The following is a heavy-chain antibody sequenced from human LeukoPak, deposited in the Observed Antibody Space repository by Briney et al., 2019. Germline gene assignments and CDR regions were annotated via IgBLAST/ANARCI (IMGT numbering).Heavy chain of an antibody. V-gene: IGHV3-30*18. CDR2: ISYDGSNK. Sequence: GGSLRLSCAASGFTFSSYGMHWVRQAPGKGLEWVAVISYDGSNKYYADSVKGRFTISRDDSKNTLYLQMNSLRAEDTAVYYCAKDGDYYDSRTQNGLQHWGQGTLVTVSS. J-gene: IGHJ1*01. CDR1: GFTFSSYG. D-gene: IGHD3-22*01. CDR3: AKDGDYYDSRTQNGLQH.